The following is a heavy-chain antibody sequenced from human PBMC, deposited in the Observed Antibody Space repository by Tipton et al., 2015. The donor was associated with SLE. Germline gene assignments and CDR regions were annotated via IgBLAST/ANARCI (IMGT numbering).Heavy chain of an antibody. V-gene: IGHV4-4*02. CDR1: IDSVSGVGW. CDR2: IYYTGST. CDR3: ARGARGYSYGSDEDFDS. D-gene: IGHD5-18*01. J-gene: IGHJ4*02. Sequence: TLSLTCVVSIDSVSGVGWWSWVRQPPGKGLEWIGYIYYTGSTKFEPSLKSRVTFSVDRSKNQFSLNLRSVTAADTAVYYCARGARGYSYGSDEDFDSWGQGILVTVSS.